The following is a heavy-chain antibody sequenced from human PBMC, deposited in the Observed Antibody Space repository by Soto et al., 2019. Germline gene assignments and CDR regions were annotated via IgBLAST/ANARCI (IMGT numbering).Heavy chain of an antibody. Sequence: SETLSLTCAVSGGSISNYYWSWIRQPAGKGLEWIGRFYASGYTNYNPSLKSRVTMSLDISKNQFSLRLSSVTAADTAVYYCARGNQVAMSDYWGQGTLVTVSS. CDR2: FYASGYT. V-gene: IGHV4-4*07. CDR3: ARGNQVAMSDY. J-gene: IGHJ4*02. CDR1: GGSISNYY.